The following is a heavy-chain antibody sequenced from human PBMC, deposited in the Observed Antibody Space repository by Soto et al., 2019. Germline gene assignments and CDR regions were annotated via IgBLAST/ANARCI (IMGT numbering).Heavy chain of an antibody. Sequence: SETLSLTCAVSGGSISNYYWSWIRQPAGKGLEWIGRFYASGYTNYNPSLKSRVTMSLDISKNQFSLRLSSVTAADTAVYYCARGNQVAMSDYWGQGTLVTVSS. CDR2: FYASGYT. V-gene: IGHV4-4*07. CDR3: ARGNQVAMSDY. J-gene: IGHJ4*02. CDR1: GGSISNYY.